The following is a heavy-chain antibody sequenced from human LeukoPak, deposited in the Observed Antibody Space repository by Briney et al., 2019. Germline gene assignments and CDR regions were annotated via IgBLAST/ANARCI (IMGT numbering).Heavy chain of an antibody. V-gene: IGHV1-2*02. CDR3: ARARYSSGWYPFDY. Sequence: ASVKVSCKASGYTFTDLYMHWVRQAPGQGLEWMGWISPNSGGINYAQKFQGRVTMTRDTSISIAYMELSRLASDDTAVYYCARARYSSGWYPFDYWGQGTLVTVSS. D-gene: IGHD6-19*01. J-gene: IGHJ4*02. CDR2: ISPNSGGI. CDR1: GYTFTDLY.